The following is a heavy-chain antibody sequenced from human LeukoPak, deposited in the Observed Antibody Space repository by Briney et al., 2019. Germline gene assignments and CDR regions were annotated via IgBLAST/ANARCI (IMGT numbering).Heavy chain of an antibody. D-gene: IGHD2-15*01. CDR1: GGSISSYY. CDR2: IYTSGST. J-gene: IGHJ5*02. Sequence: SETLSLTCTVSGGSISSYYWSWIRQPAGKGLGWIGRIYTSGSTNYNPSLKSRVTMSVDTSKNQFSLKLSSVTAADTAVYYCAGIVVVVAATGLGFDPWGQGTLVTVSS. V-gene: IGHV4-4*07. CDR3: AGIVVVVAATGLGFDP.